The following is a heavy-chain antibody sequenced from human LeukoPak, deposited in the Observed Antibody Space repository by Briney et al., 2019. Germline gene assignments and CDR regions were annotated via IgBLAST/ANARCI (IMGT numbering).Heavy chain of an antibody. Sequence: GGSLRLSCAASGFTFSSYGMHWVRQAPGKGLEWVAFIRYDGTNKYYADSVKGRFTISRDNSKNTMYLQMNSLRTDDTAVYYCARGPIVVVPRMDFDYWGQGTLVTVSS. J-gene: IGHJ4*02. CDR2: IRYDGTNK. CDR1: GFTFSSYG. V-gene: IGHV3-30*02. D-gene: IGHD2-21*01. CDR3: ARGPIVVVPRMDFDY.